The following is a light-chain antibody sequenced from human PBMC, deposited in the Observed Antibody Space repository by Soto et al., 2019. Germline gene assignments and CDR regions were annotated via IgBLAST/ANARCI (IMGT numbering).Light chain of an antibody. CDR1: QSISRY. CDR2: DAS. J-gene: IGKJ1*01. CDR3: QQSYTTPPT. V-gene: IGKV1-39*01. Sequence: DIQRTQSPFSLSASVGDRVTITCRASQSISRYVNWYHQEPGKAPKVLIYDASTLQSGDPSRFSGSGYGTDFTLTISSLQPEDFATYYCQQSYTTPPTFGHGTKVEIK.